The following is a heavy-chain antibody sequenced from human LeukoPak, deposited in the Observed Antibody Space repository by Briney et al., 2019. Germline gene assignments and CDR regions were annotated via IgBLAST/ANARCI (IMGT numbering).Heavy chain of an antibody. CDR1: GFTFSDYY. V-gene: IGHV3-23*01. CDR2: ITASGDST. Sequence: GGSLRLSCAASGFTFSDYYMSWIRQAPGKGLEWVSGITASGDSTYYADSVKGRFTMSRDNSRDTVYLQMNSLRVYDTAVYYCARRDNVVVVSASVYWGQGTLVTVSS. D-gene: IGHD2-15*01. J-gene: IGHJ4*02. CDR3: ARRDNVVVVSASVY.